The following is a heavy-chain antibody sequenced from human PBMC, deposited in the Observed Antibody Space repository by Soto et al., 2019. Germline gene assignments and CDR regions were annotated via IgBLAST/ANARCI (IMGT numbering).Heavy chain of an antibody. V-gene: IGHV4-31*03. J-gene: IGHJ4*02. CDR3: ARDSNDYAFDY. Sequence: QMQLQESGPGLVKPSQTLSLTCTVSGGSFTSGGYYWSWIRQHPGKGLQWIGYIYYNGNTYYNPSLKSRVTMSVDTSHKQFSLNLSSVTAADTAVYYCARDSNDYAFDYWGQGTLVTVSS. D-gene: IGHD4-17*01. CDR2: IYYNGNT. CDR1: GGSFTSGGYY.